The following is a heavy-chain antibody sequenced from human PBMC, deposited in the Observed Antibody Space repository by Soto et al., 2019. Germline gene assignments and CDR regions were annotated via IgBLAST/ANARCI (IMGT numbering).Heavy chain of an antibody. D-gene: IGHD1-26*01. J-gene: IGHJ4*02. CDR2: MQPSSGRT. CDR3: ARGVTAGVDY. V-gene: IGHV1-8*01. CDR1: GYSFTGLD. Sequence: QVQLVQSGAEVREPGASVKVSCKASGYSFTGLDINWVRQTTGQGLEWMGWMQPSSGRTGYAQKFQGRVTMTRDTSINTAYMESSSLTSDDTAFYYCARGVTAGVDYWGQGTLVTVSS.